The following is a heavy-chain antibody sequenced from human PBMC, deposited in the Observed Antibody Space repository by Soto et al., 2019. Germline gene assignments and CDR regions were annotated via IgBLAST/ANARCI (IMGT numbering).Heavy chain of an antibody. CDR1: GGSISSSSYY. V-gene: IGHV4-39*01. J-gene: IGHJ5*02. CDR2: IYYSGST. Sequence: CTVSGGSISSSSYYWGWIRQPPGKGLEWIGSIYYSGSTYYNPSLKSRVTISVDTSKNQFSLKLSSVTAADTAVYYCARQDMTPTWFDPWGQGTLVTVSS. CDR3: ARQDMTPTWFDP.